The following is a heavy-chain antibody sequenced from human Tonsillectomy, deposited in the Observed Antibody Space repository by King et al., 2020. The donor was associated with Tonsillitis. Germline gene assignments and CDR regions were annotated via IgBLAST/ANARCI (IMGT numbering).Heavy chain of an antibody. CDR2: IIPIFATR. V-gene: IGHV1-69*12. D-gene: IGHD2-2*03. J-gene: IGHJ5*02. Sequence: QLVQSGAEVKKPGSSVKVSCKASGGTFSSYAISWVRQAPGQGLEWMGGIIPIFATRNYAQKFRDRVTISADESTSTGYMEMSSLKSEDAAVYYCARGGMDRNWFDPWGQGTLVTVS. CDR3: ARGGMDRNWFDP. CDR1: GGTFSSYA.